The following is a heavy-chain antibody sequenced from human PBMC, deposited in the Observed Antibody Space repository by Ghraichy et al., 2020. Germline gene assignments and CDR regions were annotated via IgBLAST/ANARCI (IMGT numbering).Heavy chain of an antibody. J-gene: IGHJ5*02. CDR1: GGTFSSYA. V-gene: IGHV1-69*13. CDR3: ARDVGSVGGDGEALWFDP. CDR2: IIPIFGTA. D-gene: IGHD4-17*01. Sequence: SVKVSCKASGGTFSSYAISWVRQAPGQGLEWMGGIIPIFGTANYAQKFQGRVTITADESTSTAYMELSSLRSEDTAVYYCARDVGSVGGDGEALWFDPWGQGTLVTVSS.